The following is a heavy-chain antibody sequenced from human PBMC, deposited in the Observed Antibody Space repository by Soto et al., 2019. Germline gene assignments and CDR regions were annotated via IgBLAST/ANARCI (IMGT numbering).Heavy chain of an antibody. D-gene: IGHD5-12*01. CDR1: GGSISSYY. V-gene: IGHV4-59*01. CDR3: ARVRSGYDYYYYYYMDV. J-gene: IGHJ6*03. CDR2: IYYSGST. Sequence: QVQLQESGPGLVKPSETLSLTCTVSGGSISSYYWSWIRQPPGKGLEWIGYIYYSGSTNYNPSLKSRVTISVDTSKNQFSLKLSSVTAADTAVYYCARVRSGYDYYYYYYMDVWGKGTTVTVSS.